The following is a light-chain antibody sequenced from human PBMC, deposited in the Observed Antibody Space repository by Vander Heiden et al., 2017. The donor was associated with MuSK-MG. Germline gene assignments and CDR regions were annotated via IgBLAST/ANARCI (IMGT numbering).Light chain of an antibody. J-gene: IGLJ2*01. Sequence: SYVLTQPPSVSVAPGQTARITCGGDNIGVKSVHWYQQRPGQAPILVVYDDYDRPSGSPERFSGSNSGNTATLTISRVEAGDEADDYCHVWDSGSDHPVVFGGGTKLTVL. CDR1: NIGVKS. V-gene: IGLV3-21*02. CDR2: DDY. CDR3: HVWDSGSDHPVV.